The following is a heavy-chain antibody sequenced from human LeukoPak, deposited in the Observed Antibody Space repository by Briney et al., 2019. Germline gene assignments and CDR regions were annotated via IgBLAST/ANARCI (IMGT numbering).Heavy chain of an antibody. D-gene: IGHD5-18*01. CDR3: AGSNRGVIQLPDY. V-gene: IGHV3-11*03. Sequence: GGSLRLSCAASGFTFSDYYMSWIRQAPGKGLEWVSYISSTSSYTNYADSVKGRFTISRDNAKNSLYLQMNSLRAEDTAVYYCAGSNRGVIQLPDYWGQGTLVTVSS. CDR1: GFTFSDYY. J-gene: IGHJ4*02. CDR2: ISSTSSYT.